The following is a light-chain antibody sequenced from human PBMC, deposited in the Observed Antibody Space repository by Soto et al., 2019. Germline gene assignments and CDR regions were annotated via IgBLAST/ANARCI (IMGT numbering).Light chain of an antibody. CDR3: QQYDNLPT. Sequence: DIQLTQSPSFLSASVGDRVTIPCQASHDISNYLNWYQQKPGKAPKLLIYDASNLETGVPSRFSGSGSGTDFTFTISSLQPEDIATYYCQQYDNLPTFGQGTRLEIK. J-gene: IGKJ5*01. V-gene: IGKV1-33*01. CDR1: HDISNY. CDR2: DAS.